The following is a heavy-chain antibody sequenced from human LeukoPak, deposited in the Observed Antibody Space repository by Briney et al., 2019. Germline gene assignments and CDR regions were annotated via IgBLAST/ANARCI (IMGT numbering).Heavy chain of an antibody. CDR3: ARGGNYWPQWWFDP. Sequence: PSEALSLTCTVSGGSISSFHWSWIRQPPGKGLEWIGYIYYTGSTNYNPSLKSRVTISVDTSKNQFSLKLSSVTPADTAVYYCARGGNYWPQWWFDPWGRGTLVSVSS. V-gene: IGHV4-59*01. CDR1: GGSISSFH. CDR2: IYYTGST. J-gene: IGHJ5*02. D-gene: IGHD1-26*01.